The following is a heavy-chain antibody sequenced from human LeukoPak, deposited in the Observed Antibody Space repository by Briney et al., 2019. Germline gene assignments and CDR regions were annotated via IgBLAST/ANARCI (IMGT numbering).Heavy chain of an antibody. V-gene: IGHV4-34*01. Sequence: SETLSLTCAVYGGSFSGYYWSWIRQPPGKGLEWIGSINHSGSTYYNPSLKSRVTISVDTSKNQFSLKLSSVTAADTAVYYCARGQSLLRFLEWLVYFDYWGQGTLVTVSS. D-gene: IGHD3-3*01. CDR1: GGSFSGYY. CDR2: INHSGST. CDR3: ARGQSLLRFLEWLVYFDY. J-gene: IGHJ4*02.